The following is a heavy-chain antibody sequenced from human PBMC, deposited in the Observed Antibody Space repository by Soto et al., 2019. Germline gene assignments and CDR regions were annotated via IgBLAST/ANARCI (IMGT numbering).Heavy chain of an antibody. D-gene: IGHD3-16*01. J-gene: IGHJ6*01. CDR1: GGTFINQP. V-gene: IGHV1-69*01. Sequence: QEQLVQSGAEVKKPGSSVQVSCKASGGTFINQPITWVRKAPGQGLEWMGGVIPMSGATHYSQKFQGRVTITADESTSTAYMEMSSLSSEDTAVYYCARVFDGYYYYSPDVWGQGTTVTVSP. CDR3: ARVFDGYYYYSPDV. CDR2: VIPMSGAT.